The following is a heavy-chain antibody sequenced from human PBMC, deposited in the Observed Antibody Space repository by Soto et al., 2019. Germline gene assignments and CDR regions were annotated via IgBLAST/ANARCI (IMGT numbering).Heavy chain of an antibody. J-gene: IGHJ4*02. Sequence: QVQLVESGGGVVQPGRSLRLSCAASGFTFSSYGMHWVRQAPGKGLEWVAVIWYDGSNKYYADSVKGRFTISRDNSKNTLYLQMNSLSAEDTAVYYCARDRTKAGFDYWGQGTLVTVSS. CDR2: IWYDGSNK. CDR3: ARDRTKAGFDY. CDR1: GFTFSSYG. V-gene: IGHV3-33*01.